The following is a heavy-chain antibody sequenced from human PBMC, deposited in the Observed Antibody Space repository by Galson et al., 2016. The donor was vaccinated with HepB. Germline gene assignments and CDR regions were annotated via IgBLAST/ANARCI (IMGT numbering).Heavy chain of an antibody. CDR3: PTYRVGEGGRGD. V-gene: IGHV4-61*01. D-gene: IGHD3-3*01. CDR2: MSNSGGT. Sequence: SETLSLTCTVSGDSVSSGNYHWSWIRQPPGKGLEWIGQMSNSGGTNYNPSLNSRVTMSVDTSNNQFSLKLSDVSTADTAVSYCPTYRVGEGGRGDWGQGTLVTVSS. CDR1: GDSVSSGNYH. J-gene: IGHJ4*02.